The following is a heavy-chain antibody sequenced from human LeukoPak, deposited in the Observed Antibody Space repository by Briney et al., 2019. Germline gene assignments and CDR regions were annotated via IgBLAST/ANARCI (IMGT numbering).Heavy chain of an antibody. J-gene: IGHJ6*03. CDR2: IYYSGSI. D-gene: IGHD2-15*01. CDR3: ARTTEGYCRGRSCYSYYYYMDV. CDR1: GGSISSYY. V-gene: IGHV4-59*12. Sequence: SETLSLTCTVSGGSISSYYWSWIRQPPGKGLEWIGYIYYSGSINYNPSLKSRVIISVDKSKNQFSLKVSSVTAADTAVYYCARTTEGYCRGRSCYSYYYYMDVWGKGTTVTVSS.